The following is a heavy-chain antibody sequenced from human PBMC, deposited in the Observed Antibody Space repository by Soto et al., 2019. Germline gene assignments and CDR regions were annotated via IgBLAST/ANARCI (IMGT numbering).Heavy chain of an antibody. CDR1: GGSISSYY. CDR3: ARGYGSGSTFDY. V-gene: IGHV4-59*08. Sequence: QVQLQESGPGLVKPSETLSLTCTVSGGSISSYYWSWIRQPPGKGLEWIGYIYYSGSTNYNPSLKIRVTISVDTSKNQFSLKLSSVTAADTAVYYCARGYGSGSTFDYWGQGTLVTVSS. D-gene: IGHD3-10*01. J-gene: IGHJ4*02. CDR2: IYYSGST.